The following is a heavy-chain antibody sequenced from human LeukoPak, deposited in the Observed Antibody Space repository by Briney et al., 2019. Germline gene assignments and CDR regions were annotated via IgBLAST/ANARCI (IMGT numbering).Heavy chain of an antibody. D-gene: IGHD1-26*01. Sequence: GGSLRLSCAASGFNFANHAMSWVRQTPGKGLEWVSAISGSGDSTYYADSVKGRFTISRDNSKNTLYLQMNSLRAEDTAVYYCARDQALVGATLFDYWGQGTLVTVSP. CDR2: ISGSGDST. V-gene: IGHV3-23*01. CDR1: GFNFANHA. J-gene: IGHJ4*02. CDR3: ARDQALVGATLFDY.